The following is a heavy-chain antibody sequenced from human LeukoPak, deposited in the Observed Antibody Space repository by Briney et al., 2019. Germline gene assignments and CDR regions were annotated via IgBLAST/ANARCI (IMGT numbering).Heavy chain of an antibody. CDR3: ARASNGDYVDY. CDR1: GGSIGSGGYS. Sequence: SETLSLTCAVSGGSIGSGGYSWSWIRQPPGKGLEWIGYIYHSGSTYYNPSLKSRVTISVDRSRNQFSLKLSSVTAADTAVYYCARASNGDYVDYWGQGTLVTVSS. V-gene: IGHV4-30-2*01. CDR2: IYHSGST. J-gene: IGHJ4*02. D-gene: IGHD4-17*01.